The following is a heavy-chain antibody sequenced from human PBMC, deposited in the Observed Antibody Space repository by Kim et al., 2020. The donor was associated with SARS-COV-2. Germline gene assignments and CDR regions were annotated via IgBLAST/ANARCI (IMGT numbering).Heavy chain of an antibody. J-gene: IGHJ4*02. Sequence: PSLKSRVTISVDKSKNQFSLKRSSVTAADTAVYYCAREGIAAAGTNYFDYWGQGTLVTVSS. V-gene: IGHV4-4*02. D-gene: IGHD6-13*01. CDR3: AREGIAAAGTNYFDY.